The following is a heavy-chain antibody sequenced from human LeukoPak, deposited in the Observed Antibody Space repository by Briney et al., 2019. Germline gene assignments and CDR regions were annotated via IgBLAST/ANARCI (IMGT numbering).Heavy chain of an antibody. J-gene: IGHJ4*02. Sequence: SVKVSCKASGGTFSSYAISWVRQAPGQGLEWMGGIIPIFGTANYAQKFQGRVTITADESTSTAYTELSSLRSEDTAVYYCARVGKYYDSSGYYPYWGQGTLVTVSS. D-gene: IGHD3-22*01. CDR1: GGTFSSYA. V-gene: IGHV1-69*13. CDR2: IIPIFGTA. CDR3: ARVGKYYDSSGYYPY.